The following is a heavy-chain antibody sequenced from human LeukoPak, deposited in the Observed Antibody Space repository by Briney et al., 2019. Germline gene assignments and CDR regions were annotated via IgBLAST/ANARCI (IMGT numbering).Heavy chain of an antibody. CDR3: ARENYGDQTYYYYYYMDV. Sequence: GGTLRLSCVASGSTFSSHGMNWVRQAPGKWLEWVSGINWNGGSTGYADSVKGRFTISRDNAKNSLYLQMNSLRAEDTALYYCARENYGDQTYYYYYYMDVWGKGTTVTVSS. CDR1: GSTFSSHG. D-gene: IGHD4-17*01. J-gene: IGHJ6*03. V-gene: IGHV3-20*04. CDR2: INWNGGST.